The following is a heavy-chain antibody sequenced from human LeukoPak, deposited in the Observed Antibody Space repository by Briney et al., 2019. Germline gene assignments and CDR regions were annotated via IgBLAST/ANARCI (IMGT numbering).Heavy chain of an antibody. D-gene: IGHD1-26*01. V-gene: IGHV3-30*03. Sequence: GGSLRLSCAASGFTFSSYGMHWVRQAPGKGLEWVAVISYDGSNTYYADSVKGRFTISRDNSKNMLYLQMNSLRAEDTAVYYCARDMFSGSDSGVNYWGQGILVTVSS. CDR1: GFTFSSYG. CDR3: ARDMFSGSDSGVNY. J-gene: IGHJ4*02. CDR2: ISYDGSNT.